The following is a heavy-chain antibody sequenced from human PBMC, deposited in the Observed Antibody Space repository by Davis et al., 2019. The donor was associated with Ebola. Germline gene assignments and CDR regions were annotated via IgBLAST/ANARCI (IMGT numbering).Heavy chain of an antibody. CDR1: GGTFSSYA. CDR3: ARERGPDTAMVVGNWFDP. V-gene: IGHV1-69*13. J-gene: IGHJ5*02. D-gene: IGHD5-18*01. Sequence: SVKVSCKASGGTFSSYAISWVRQAPGQGLEWMGGIIPIFGTANYAQKFQGRVTITADESTSTAYMELSSLRSEDTAVYYCARERGPDTAMVVGNWFDPWGQGTLVTVSS. CDR2: IIPIFGTA.